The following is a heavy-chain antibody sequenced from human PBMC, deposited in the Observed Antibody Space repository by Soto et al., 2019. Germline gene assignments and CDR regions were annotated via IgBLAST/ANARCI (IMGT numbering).Heavy chain of an antibody. CDR1: GFTFSSYW. Sequence: PGGSLRLSCAASGFTFSSYWMSWVRQAPGKGLEWVANIKQDGSEKYYVDSVKGRFTISRDNAKNSLYLQMNSLRAEDTAVYYCARDRGSGWYLDFYFDYWGQGTLVTVSS. D-gene: IGHD6-19*01. J-gene: IGHJ4*02. V-gene: IGHV3-7*01. CDR2: IKQDGSEK. CDR3: ARDRGSGWYLDFYFDY.